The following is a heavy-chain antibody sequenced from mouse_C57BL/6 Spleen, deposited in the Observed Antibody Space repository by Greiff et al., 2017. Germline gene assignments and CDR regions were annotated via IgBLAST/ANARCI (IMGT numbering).Heavy chain of an antibody. CDR3: ARRQLRLWYLDY. CDR1: GYTFTDYN. J-gene: IGHJ2*01. V-gene: IGHV1-18*01. D-gene: IGHD3-2*02. Sequence: VQLQQSGPELVKPGASVKIPCKASGYTFTDYNMDWVKQSHGKSLEWIGDINPYNGGTIYNQKFKGKATLTVDKASSTAYMELRSLTSEDTAVYYFARRQLRLWYLDYWGQGTTLTVSS. CDR2: INPYNGGT.